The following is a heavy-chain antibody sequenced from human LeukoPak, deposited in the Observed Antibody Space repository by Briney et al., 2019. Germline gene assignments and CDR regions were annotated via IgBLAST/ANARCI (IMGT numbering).Heavy chain of an antibody. CDR3: ARDGNWRFDY. CDR1: GFTFSSYG. D-gene: IGHD4-23*01. J-gene: IGHJ4*02. Sequence: PGRSLRLSCAASGFTFSSYGMHWARQAPGKGLEWVAVISFDATNKYYADSVKGRFTISRDNAKNTLYLQMNSLRAEDTAVYYCARDGNWRFDYWGQGTLVTVSS. V-gene: IGHV3-30*03. CDR2: ISFDATNK.